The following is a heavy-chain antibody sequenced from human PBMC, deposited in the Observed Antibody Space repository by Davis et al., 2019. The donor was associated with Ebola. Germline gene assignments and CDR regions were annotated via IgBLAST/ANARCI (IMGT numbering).Heavy chain of an antibody. CDR1: GFAFSSYW. CDR3: ASRFGYDIFRRDY. V-gene: IGHV3-7*03. D-gene: IGHD3-9*01. CDR2: INQDGSEK. J-gene: IGHJ4*02. Sequence: PGGSLRLSCAASGFAFSSYWMSWVRQAPGKGLEWVANINQDGSEKYYVDSVKGRFTISRHNSKNTLYLQMNSLRAEDTAVYYCASRFGYDIFRRDYWGQGTLVTVSS.